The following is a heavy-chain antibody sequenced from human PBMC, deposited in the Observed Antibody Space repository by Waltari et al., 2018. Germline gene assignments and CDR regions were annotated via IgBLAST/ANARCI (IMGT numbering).Heavy chain of an antibody. V-gene: IGHV4-39*07. Sequence: QLQLQESGPGLVKPSETLSLTCTVSGGSISSSSYYWGWIRQPPGKGLEWIGSIYYSGSTYYNPSLKSRVTISVDTSKNQFSLKLSSVTAADTAVYYCARGSSFVVDWFDPWGQGTLVTISS. CDR2: IYYSGST. D-gene: IGHD6-13*01. CDR1: GGSISSSSYY. CDR3: ARGSSFVVDWFDP. J-gene: IGHJ5*02.